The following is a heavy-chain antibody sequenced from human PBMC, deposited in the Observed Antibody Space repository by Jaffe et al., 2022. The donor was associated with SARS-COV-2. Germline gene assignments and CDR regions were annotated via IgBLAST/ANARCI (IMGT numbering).Heavy chain of an antibody. CDR3: ARGFKWELLWTLDY. CDR2: IWYDGSNK. J-gene: IGHJ4*02. V-gene: IGHV3-33*01. CDR1: GFTFSSYG. D-gene: IGHD1-26*01. Sequence: QVQLVESGGGVVQPGRSLRLSCAASGFTFSSYGMHWVRQAPGKGLEWVAVIWYDGSNKYYADSVKGRFTISRDNSKNTLYLQMNSLRAEDTAVYYCARGFKWELLWTLDYWGQGTLVTVSS.